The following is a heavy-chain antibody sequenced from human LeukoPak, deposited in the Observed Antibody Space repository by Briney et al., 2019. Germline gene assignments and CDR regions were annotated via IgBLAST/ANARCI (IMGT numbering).Heavy chain of an antibody. V-gene: IGHV3-30*18. CDR1: GFTFSSYG. D-gene: IGHD1-1*01. Sequence: GGSLRLSCAASGFTFSSYGMHWVRQAPGKGLEWVAVISYDGSNKYYADSVKGRFTISRDNSKNTLYLQMNSLRAEDTAVYYCAKGGKHWQVEMWFDYWGQGVLVTVSS. J-gene: IGHJ4*02. CDR3: AKGGKHWQVEMWFDY. CDR2: ISYDGSNK.